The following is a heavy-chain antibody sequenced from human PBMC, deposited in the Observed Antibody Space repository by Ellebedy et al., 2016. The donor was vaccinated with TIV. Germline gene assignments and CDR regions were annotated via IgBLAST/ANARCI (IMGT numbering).Heavy chain of an antibody. CDR1: GFTFSSYW. J-gene: IGHJ4*02. V-gene: IGHV3-74*01. D-gene: IGHD7-27*01. CDR2: IDTDGSST. Sequence: PGGSLRLSCAASGFTFSSYWMHWVRQVPGRGLVWVSRIDTDGSSTDYAGSVKGRFTISRDNVKNTLYLQMNNLRAEDTAIYYCTKRAENWGFFDYWGQGARVTVSS. CDR3: TKRAENWGFFDY.